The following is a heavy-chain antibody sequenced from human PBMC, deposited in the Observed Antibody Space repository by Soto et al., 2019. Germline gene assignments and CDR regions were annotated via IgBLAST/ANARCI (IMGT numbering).Heavy chain of an antibody. J-gene: IGHJ4*02. V-gene: IGHV6-1*01. Sequence: SQTLSLTCAISGDSVSSNSAAWNWIRQSPSRGLEWLGRTYYRSKWYNDYAVSVKSRITINPDTSKNQYSLQLNSVTPEDTALYYCARVASSGWYELDYWGQRTLVTVSS. CDR1: GDSVSSNSAA. D-gene: IGHD6-19*01. CDR2: TYYRSKWYN. CDR3: ARVASSGWYELDY.